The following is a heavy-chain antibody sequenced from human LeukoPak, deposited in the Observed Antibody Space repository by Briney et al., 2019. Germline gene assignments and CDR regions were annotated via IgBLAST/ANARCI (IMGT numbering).Heavy chain of an antibody. CDR2: IYYSGST. J-gene: IGHJ6*02. D-gene: IGHD4-11*01. CDR3: ARQTTSSGMDV. Sequence: SETLSLTCTVSGGSISSSYYYWGWIRQPPGKGLEWIGSIYYSGSTYYNPSLKSRVTISVDTSKNQFSLKLRSVTAADTAVYYCARQTTSSGMDVWGQGTTVTVSS. CDR1: GGSISSSYYY. V-gene: IGHV4-39*07.